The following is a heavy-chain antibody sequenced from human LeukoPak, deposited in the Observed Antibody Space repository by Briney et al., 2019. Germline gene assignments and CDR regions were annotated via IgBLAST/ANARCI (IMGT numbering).Heavy chain of an antibody. V-gene: IGHV3-23*01. CDR2: ISGSGGST. D-gene: IGHD1-1*01. CDR3: ARTGQLESDWFDS. J-gene: IGHJ5*01. CDR1: GFTFSSYG. Sequence: GGSLRLSCAASGFTFSSYGMSWVRQAPGKGLEWVSAISGSGGSTYYADSVKGRFTISRDNSKNTLYLQMNSLRAEDTAVYYCARTGQLESDWFDSWGLGTLGTVSS.